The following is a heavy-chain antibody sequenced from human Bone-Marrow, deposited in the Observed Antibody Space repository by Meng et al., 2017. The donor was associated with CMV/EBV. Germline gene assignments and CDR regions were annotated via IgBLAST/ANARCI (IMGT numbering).Heavy chain of an antibody. CDR3: AKAAVGMSGDY. CDR2: IQYDGSNK. D-gene: IGHD2-21*01. Sequence: GESLKISCAASGFTFSSYGMHWVRQAPGKGLEWVTFIQYDGSNKYYADSVKGRFTISRDNSKNTLYLQMNSLRAEDTAVYYCAKAAVGMSGDYWGQGTLVTVSS. J-gene: IGHJ4*02. V-gene: IGHV3-30*02. CDR1: GFTFSSYG.